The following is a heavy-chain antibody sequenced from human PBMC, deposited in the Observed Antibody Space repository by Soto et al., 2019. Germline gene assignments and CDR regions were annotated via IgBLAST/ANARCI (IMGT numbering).Heavy chain of an antibody. J-gene: IGHJ5*02. CDR2: IYWDDDK. D-gene: IGHD2-15*01. CDR3: AHRGELSWFDP. CDR1: GFSLNTYEVS. Sequence: QITLKESGPTLVKPTQTLTLTCTISGFSLNTYEVSVGWIRQPPGKALEWLALIYWDDDKRYNPSLRSRLPITKDTSKNQVVLTMANMDPVDTATYYCAHRGELSWFDPWGQGTLVTVSS. V-gene: IGHV2-5*02.